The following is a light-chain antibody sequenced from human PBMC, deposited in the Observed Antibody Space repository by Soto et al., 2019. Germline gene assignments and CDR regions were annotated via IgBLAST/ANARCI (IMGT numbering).Light chain of an antibody. CDR3: RQYGRSLGFA. J-gene: IGKJ4*01. V-gene: IGKV3-20*01. Sequence: SPGTLSFSPVDSATLSRRASQSFSGNFLALYQEKPGQAPRLLIYGASSRATGIPDRFSGSGSGTDFTLTISRLEPEDFAVYYCRQYGRSLGFAFGGGTKVDIK. CDR2: GAS. CDR1: QSFSGNF.